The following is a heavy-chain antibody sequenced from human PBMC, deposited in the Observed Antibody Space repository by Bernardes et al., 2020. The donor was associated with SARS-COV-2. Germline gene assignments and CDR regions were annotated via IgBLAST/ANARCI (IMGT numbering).Heavy chain of an antibody. V-gene: IGHV3-74*01. Sequence: VGSLIRSCVVSGFTFRTYWMHWVRQAPGQGLEWVSRLNEDGSITTYADSVKGRFTISRDNAKNTLYLQMHSLRVEDTATYYCVRDRAGGSGSWGQGTLVTVSS. D-gene: IGHD2-15*01. CDR2: LNEDGSIT. CDR3: VRDRAGGSGS. CDR1: GFTFRTYW. J-gene: IGHJ4*02.